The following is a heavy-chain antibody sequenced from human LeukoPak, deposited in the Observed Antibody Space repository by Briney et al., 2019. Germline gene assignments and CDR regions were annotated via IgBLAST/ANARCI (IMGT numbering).Heavy chain of an antibody. V-gene: IGHV1-18*01. D-gene: IGHD2-8*02. CDR1: GYTFTSYG. Sequence: ASVKVSCKASGYTFTSYGISWVRQAPGQGLEWVGWISAYNGNTKFAQNLQGRVTMTTDTSTSTAYMELRSLTSDDTALYYCARDTALKTIPGGPEYWGQGTLVTVSS. J-gene: IGHJ4*02. CDR3: ARDTALKTIPGGPEY. CDR2: ISAYNGNT.